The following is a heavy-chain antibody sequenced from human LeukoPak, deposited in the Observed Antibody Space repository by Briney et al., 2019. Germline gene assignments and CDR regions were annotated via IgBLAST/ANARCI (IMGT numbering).Heavy chain of an antibody. V-gene: IGHV1-2*02. CDR1: GYTFSSYY. D-gene: IGHD4-17*01. Sequence: ASVKVSCKASGYTFSSYYFHWVRQAPGQGLEWMGWINPNSGGTNYAQKFQGRVTMTRDTSISTAYMELSRLRSDDTAVYYCARSVSVNTVRDYWGQGTLVTVSS. CDR2: INPNSGGT. CDR3: ARSVSVNTVRDY. J-gene: IGHJ4*02.